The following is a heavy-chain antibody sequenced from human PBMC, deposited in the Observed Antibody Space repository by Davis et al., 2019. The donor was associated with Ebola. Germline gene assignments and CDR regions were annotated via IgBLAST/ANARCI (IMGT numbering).Heavy chain of an antibody. Sequence: SETLSLTCTVSGGSISSYYWSWIRQPPGKGLEWIGYIYYSGSTNYNPSLKSRVTISVDTSKNQFSLKLSSVTAADTAVYYCARRGYSYGYRAKFDPWGQGTLVTVSS. CDR3: ARRGYSYGYRAKFDP. D-gene: IGHD5-18*01. J-gene: IGHJ5*02. CDR1: GGSISSYY. CDR2: IYYSGST. V-gene: IGHV4-59*08.